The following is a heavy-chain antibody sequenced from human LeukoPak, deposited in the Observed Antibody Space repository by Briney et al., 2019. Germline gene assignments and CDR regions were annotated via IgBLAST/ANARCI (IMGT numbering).Heavy chain of an antibody. D-gene: IGHD6-19*01. CDR1: GFTFSSYA. CDR2: ISGSGGST. J-gene: IGHJ4*02. V-gene: IGHV3-23*01. CDR3: AKDQQWLPEGDY. Sequence: GGSLRLSCAASGFTFSSYAMSWVRQAPGKGLEWVSAISGSGGSTYYADSVKGRFTISRDNSKNTLYLQINSLRAEDTAVYYCAKDQQWLPEGDYWGQGTLVTVSS.